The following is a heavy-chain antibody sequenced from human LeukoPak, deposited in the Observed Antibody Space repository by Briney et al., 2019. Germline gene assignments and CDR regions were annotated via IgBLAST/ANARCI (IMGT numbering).Heavy chain of an antibody. J-gene: IGHJ4*02. D-gene: IGHD3-10*01. CDR1: GFTFSSYA. V-gene: IGHV3-30*04. CDR2: ISYDGSNK. Sequence: GGSLRLSRAASGFTFSSYAMHWVRQAPGKGLEWVAVISYDGSNKYYADSVKGRFTISRDNSKNTLYLQMNSLRAEDTAVYYCARGPPMVRGVKFDYWGQGTLVTVSS. CDR3: ARGPPMVRGVKFDY.